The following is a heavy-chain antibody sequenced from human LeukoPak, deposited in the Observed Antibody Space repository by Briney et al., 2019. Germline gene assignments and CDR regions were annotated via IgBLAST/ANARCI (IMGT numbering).Heavy chain of an antibody. Sequence: GGSLRLSCAASGFSFSSYGMNWVRQAPGKGLGWISYISTSSGTIYYADSVEGRFTISRDSARNSLFLQMNSLRDDDTAVYYCARVDCSGGSCYSALTLWGQGTLVTVSS. CDR2: ISTSSGTI. D-gene: IGHD2-15*01. V-gene: IGHV3-48*02. CDR3: ARVDCSGGSCYSALTL. J-gene: IGHJ4*02. CDR1: GFSFSSYG.